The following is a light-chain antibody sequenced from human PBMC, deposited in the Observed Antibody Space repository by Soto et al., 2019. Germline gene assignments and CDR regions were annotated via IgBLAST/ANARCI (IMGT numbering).Light chain of an antibody. CDR2: DAS. CDR1: QSIGSS. V-gene: IGKV3-11*01. CDR3: QQRANLLT. Sequence: ETVLTQSPATLSLSPGEGATLSCRASQSIGSSLAWYQHKPGQAPRLLIYDASNRATGVPARFSGSGSGTDFTLTISSLESEDFAVYYCQQRANLLTFGGGTKVDIK. J-gene: IGKJ4*01.